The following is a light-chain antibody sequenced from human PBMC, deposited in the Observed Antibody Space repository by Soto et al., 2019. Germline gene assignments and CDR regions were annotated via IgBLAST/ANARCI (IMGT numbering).Light chain of an antibody. CDR2: DAS. CDR3: QQYDNLPIT. CDR1: QDISNY. Sequence: DIQMTQSPSTLSASVGDRFTITCQASQDISNYLNWYQQKPGKAPKLLIYDASNLETGVPSRFSGSGSGTDFTFTISSLQPEDIATYYRQQYDNLPITFGQGTRLEIK. V-gene: IGKV1-33*01. J-gene: IGKJ5*01.